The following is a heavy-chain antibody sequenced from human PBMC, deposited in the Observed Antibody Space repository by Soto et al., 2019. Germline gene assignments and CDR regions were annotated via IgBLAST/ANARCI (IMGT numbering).Heavy chain of an antibody. CDR1: GYTFTRYG. J-gene: IGHJ6*02. D-gene: IGHD3-16*01. Sequence: QVQLVQSGAEVKNPGASVKVSCKASGYTFTRYGIGWARQAPGQGLEWMGWINTYNGNTNYAQNVQGRVTLTTDTSTSTAYMERRSLLSNDTAIYYCAMVDVYVTPSPQDVWGQGTTVIVSS. V-gene: IGHV1-18*01. CDR3: AMVDVYVTPSPQDV. CDR2: INTYNGNT.